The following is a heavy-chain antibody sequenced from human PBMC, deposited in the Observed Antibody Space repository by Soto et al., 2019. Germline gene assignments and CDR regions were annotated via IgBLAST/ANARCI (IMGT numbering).Heavy chain of an antibody. CDR1: GYTFANYW. J-gene: IGHJ6*02. CDR3: ARRVLRATGTTSDYYSVDV. D-gene: IGHD1-1*01. Sequence: EVQLEQSGAEVKKPGESLKISCKGSGYTFANYWIGWVRQMPGKGLEWMGFIYPGDSDTRYSPSFQGHVTISADKSISTAYLQWSSLQASDTAMYYCARRVLRATGTTSDYYSVDVWGHGTTVTVSS. V-gene: IGHV5-51*01. CDR2: IYPGDSDT.